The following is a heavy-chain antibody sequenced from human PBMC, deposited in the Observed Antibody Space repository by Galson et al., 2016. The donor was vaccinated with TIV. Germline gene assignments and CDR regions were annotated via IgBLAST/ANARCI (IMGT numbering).Heavy chain of an antibody. V-gene: IGHV5-51*01. CDR2: IYAGDSDT. CDR3: ARAGGAADY. D-gene: IGHD3-10*01. J-gene: IGHJ4*02. Sequence: QSGAEVKKPGESLKISCQGSGYSFSSYWIAWVRQMPGEGLEWMGVIYAGDSDTRYSPSFQGQVTISADKSISTAYLQRSSLRASDTAMYYCARAGGAADYWGQGTLVTVSS. CDR1: GYSFSSYW.